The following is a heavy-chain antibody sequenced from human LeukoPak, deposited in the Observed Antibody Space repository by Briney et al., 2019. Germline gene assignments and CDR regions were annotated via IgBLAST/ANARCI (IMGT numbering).Heavy chain of an antibody. D-gene: IGHD1-1*01. CDR1: RFTFSDSY. Sequence: GGSLRLSCAASRFTFSDSYMSWIRQSPGKGLEWISYISSSGETIYYADSMKGRFTISRDNAKNSLYLHINSLSAEDTAVYYCARNLPVRNDGWPLFDYWGQGTLVTVSS. CDR2: ISSSGETI. J-gene: IGHJ4*02. CDR3: ARNLPVRNDGWPLFDY. V-gene: IGHV3-11*01.